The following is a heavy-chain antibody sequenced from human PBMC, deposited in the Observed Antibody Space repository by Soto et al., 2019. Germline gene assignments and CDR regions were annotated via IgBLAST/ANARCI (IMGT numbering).Heavy chain of an antibody. CDR2: IYYSGST. D-gene: IGHD3-10*01. CDR1: GGSISSGGYY. Sequence: SETLSLTCTVSGGSISSGGYYWSWIRQHPGKGLEWIGYIYYSGSTYYNPSLKSRVTISVDTSKNQFSLKLSSVTAADTAVYYCATFRSAYGSGSYYSKLDYWGQGTLVTVSS. V-gene: IGHV4-31*03. J-gene: IGHJ4*02. CDR3: ATFRSAYGSGSYYSKLDY.